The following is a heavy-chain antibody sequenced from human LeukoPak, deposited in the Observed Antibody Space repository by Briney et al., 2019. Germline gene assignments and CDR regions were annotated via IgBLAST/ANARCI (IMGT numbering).Heavy chain of an antibody. D-gene: IGHD1-26*01. Sequence: XXXSGFSLXTYGMSWVRQSPGKGLEWVSGIGGYDGSTYYADSLKGRFTISKDTSKNTLYLQMNRLTAGDTAVYYCAKDSHSGYFDYWGQGTLVTVSS. CDR3: AKDSHSGYFDY. V-gene: IGHV3-23*01. CDR2: IGGYDGST. J-gene: IGHJ4*02. CDR1: GFSLXTYG.